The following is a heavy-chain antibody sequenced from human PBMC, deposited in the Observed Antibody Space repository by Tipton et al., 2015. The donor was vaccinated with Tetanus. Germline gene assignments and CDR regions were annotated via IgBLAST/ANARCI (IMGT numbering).Heavy chain of an antibody. D-gene: IGHD2-15*01. V-gene: IGHV3-53*01. J-gene: IGHJ2*01. CDR1: GFTVSSNY. CDR3: ARGSAYCSGGSCYGTNWYSDL. CDR2: IYSGGST. Sequence: QLVQSGGGLIQPGGSLRLSCAASGFTVSSNYMSWVRQAPGKGLEWVSVIYSGGSTYYADSVKGRFTISRDNSKNTLYLQMNSLRAEDSAVYYCARGSAYCSGGSCYGTNWYSDLWGRGTLVTVSS.